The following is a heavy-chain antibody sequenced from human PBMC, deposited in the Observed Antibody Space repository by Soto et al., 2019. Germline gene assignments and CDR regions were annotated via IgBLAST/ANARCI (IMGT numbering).Heavy chain of an antibody. D-gene: IGHD2-21*02. V-gene: IGHV3-23*01. CDR1: GLTFDKYA. CDR2: IPGSGYTA. Sequence: EVQVLESGGGFVQPGGSLRLTCTVTGLTFDKYAMSWVRQSPGKELQWVSAIPGSGYTAYYGDSVKCRFTISRDNSQNTLHLEMHCLRAEETAMYYFAVWEHCLSNCYSHGLDVWGQGTTVTVSS. CDR3: AVWEHCLSNCYSHGLDV. J-gene: IGHJ6*02.